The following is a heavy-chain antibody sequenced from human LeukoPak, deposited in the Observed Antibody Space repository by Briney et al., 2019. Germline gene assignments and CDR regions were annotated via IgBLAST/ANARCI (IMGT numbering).Heavy chain of an antibody. CDR1: GFTFSSYA. CDR2: ISSEGGSQ. V-gene: IGHV3-30-3*01. CDR3: ARVRGQTEWPGIYV. Sequence: GGSLSLSCPASGFTFSSYAMHWVRQAPGKGLEGVAVISSEGGSQYYADYVKGRFTITRDNSKNTLYLQMNSLRSEDTANYYCARVRGQTEWPGIYVWGQGTTVTVSS. J-gene: IGHJ6*02. D-gene: IGHD2-15*01.